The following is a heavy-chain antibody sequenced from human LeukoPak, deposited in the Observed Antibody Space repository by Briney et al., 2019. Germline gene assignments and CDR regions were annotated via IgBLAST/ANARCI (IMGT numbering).Heavy chain of an antibody. Sequence: GGSLRLSCAASGFSFKDSWMYWVRQAPGKGLEWVGRIKSRGDGGTTDYAAPVKGRFTMSRDDSKKTLYLQMNSLKAEDTAVYYCTRSSYSNSWFFYWGQGSLVTVFS. D-gene: IGHD6-13*01. J-gene: IGHJ4*02. CDR1: GFSFKDSW. CDR2: IKSRGDGGTT. V-gene: IGHV3-15*01. CDR3: TRSSYSNSWFFY.